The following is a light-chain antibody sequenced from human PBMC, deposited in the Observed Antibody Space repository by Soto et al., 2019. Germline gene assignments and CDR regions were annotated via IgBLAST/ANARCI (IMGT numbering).Light chain of an antibody. Sequence: EVVLTQSPATLSLSPGKRATLSCRASQSVSNFLAWYQQKPGQAPRLLIYDSSNRATGIPARFSGSGSGTDFTLTINNLDPEDFAVYYCQQYKQWPVAFGGGTKVEIK. V-gene: IGKV3-11*01. J-gene: IGKJ4*01. CDR1: QSVSNF. CDR2: DSS. CDR3: QQYKQWPVA.